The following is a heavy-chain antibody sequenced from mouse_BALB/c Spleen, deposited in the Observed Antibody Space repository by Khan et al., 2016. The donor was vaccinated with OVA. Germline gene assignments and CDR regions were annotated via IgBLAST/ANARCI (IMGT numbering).Heavy chain of an antibody. D-gene: IGHD1-1*01. V-gene: IGHV2-3*01. CDR3: AKFTPDYYSMDY. Sequence: VELVESGPGLVAPSQSLSITCSISGFSLTTYGVNWVRQPPGKGLEWLGVIWGDGSTNYHSTLKSRLIISKDNSKRQVFLTLNSLQTDDTATYYCAKFTPDYYSMDYWGQGTSVTVSP. J-gene: IGHJ4*01. CDR2: IWGDGST. CDR1: GFSLTTYG.